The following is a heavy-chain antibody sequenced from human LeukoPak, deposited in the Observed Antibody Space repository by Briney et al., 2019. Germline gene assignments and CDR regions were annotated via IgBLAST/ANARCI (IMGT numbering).Heavy chain of an antibody. CDR3: AIDIRYYYDRSGFYYDY. V-gene: IGHV3-23*01. CDR2: ISGSGTNT. J-gene: IGHJ4*02. D-gene: IGHD3-22*01. CDR1: GFTFSGYA. Sequence: PGGSLRLSCAASGFTFSGYAMSWVRQAPGKGLEWVSAISGSGTNTYYADSVKGRFTISRDNSKNTVYLQMNSLRGEDTAVYYCAIDIRYYYDRSGFYYDYWGQGTLLTVSS.